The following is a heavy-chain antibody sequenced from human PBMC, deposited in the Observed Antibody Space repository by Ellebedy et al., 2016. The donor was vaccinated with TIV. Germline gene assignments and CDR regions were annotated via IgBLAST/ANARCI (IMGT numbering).Heavy chain of an antibody. CDR1: GYSFTNYW. D-gene: IGHD2-15*01. V-gene: IGHV5-51*01. J-gene: IGHJ6*02. CDR3: ARHASWYFFDYYGMDV. CDR2: IYPGDSDT. Sequence: GESLKISCQASGYSFTNYWIGWVRQMPGKGLEWMGIIYPGDSDTRYSPSFQGQVTISADKSVSTAYLQWSSLKASDTAIYYCARHASWYFFDYYGMDVWGQGTTVTVSS.